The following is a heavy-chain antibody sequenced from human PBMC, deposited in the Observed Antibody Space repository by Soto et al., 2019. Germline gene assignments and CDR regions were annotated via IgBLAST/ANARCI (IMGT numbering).Heavy chain of an antibody. CDR3: ARGNHFDY. CDR1: GGSISSSSYY. CDR2: IYYSGST. Sequence: SETLSLTCTVSGGSISSSSYYWGWIRQPPGKGLEWIGSIYYSGSTYYNPSLKSRVTISVDTSKNQFSLKLNSMTAADTAVYYCARGNHFDYWGQGTLVTVSS. D-gene: IGHD1-1*01. J-gene: IGHJ4*02. V-gene: IGHV4-39*07.